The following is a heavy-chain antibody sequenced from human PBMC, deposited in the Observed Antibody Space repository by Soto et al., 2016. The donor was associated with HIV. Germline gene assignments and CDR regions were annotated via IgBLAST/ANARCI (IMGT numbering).Heavy chain of an antibody. CDR1: GFTFSNYA. D-gene: IGHD1-26*01. J-gene: IGHJ4*02. CDR3: AKSRKSYNQYFDY. V-gene: IGHV3-23*04. Sequence: EVQLVESGGGLVQPGGPVRLSCEASGFTFSNYAMSWVRQAPGKGLEWVSAISGSGGSTYYADSVRGRFTISRDTSKNTLNLQMNSLRAEDTATYYCAKSRKSYNQYFDYWGQGTLVTVSS. CDR2: ISGSGGST.